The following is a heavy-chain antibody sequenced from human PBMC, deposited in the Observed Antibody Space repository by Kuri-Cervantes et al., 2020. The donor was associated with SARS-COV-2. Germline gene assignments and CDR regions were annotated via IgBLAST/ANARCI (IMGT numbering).Heavy chain of an antibody. CDR1: GFSFSTYG. D-gene: IGHD5-18*01. Sequence: GESLKISCAASGFSFSTYGIHWVRQAPGKGLQWVAVIWYDGSNKYYADSVKGRFTISREDSKNTVYLEMNSLRVDDTAVYYCARDQGADTDMVGFDYWGQGTQVTISS. V-gene: IGHV3-33*01. CDR2: IWYDGSNK. CDR3: ARDQGADTDMVGFDY. J-gene: IGHJ4*02.